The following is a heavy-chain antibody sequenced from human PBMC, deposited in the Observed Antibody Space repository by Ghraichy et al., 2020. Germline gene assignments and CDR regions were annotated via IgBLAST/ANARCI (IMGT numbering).Heavy chain of an antibody. D-gene: IGHD1-26*01. Sequence: GGSLRLSCAASGFTFSSYEMNWVRQAPGKGLEWVSYISSSGSTIYYADSVKGRFTISRDNAKNSLYLQMNSLRAEDTAVYYCAVVGANSRIYYYYYYMDVWGKGTTVTVSS. CDR1: GFTFSSYE. V-gene: IGHV3-48*03. J-gene: IGHJ6*03. CDR3: AVVGANSRIYYYYYYMDV. CDR2: ISSSGSTI.